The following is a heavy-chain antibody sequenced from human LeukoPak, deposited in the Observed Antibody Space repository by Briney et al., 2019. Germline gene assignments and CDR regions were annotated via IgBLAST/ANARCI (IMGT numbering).Heavy chain of an antibody. Sequence: GGSLRLSCTASGFTFNNYAMSWVRQAPGKGLEWVSAISGSALTTFYADSVKGRFTISRDNSKNTLYLQMNSLRAEDTAVYYCAKDVLWLVITHFDYWGQGTLVTVSS. CDR3: AKDVLWLVITHFDY. D-gene: IGHD6-19*01. CDR2: ISGSALTT. V-gene: IGHV3-23*01. J-gene: IGHJ4*02. CDR1: GFTFNNYA.